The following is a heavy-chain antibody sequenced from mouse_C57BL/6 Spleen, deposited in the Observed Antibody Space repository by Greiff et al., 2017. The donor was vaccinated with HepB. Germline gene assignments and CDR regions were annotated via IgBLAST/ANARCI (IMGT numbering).Heavy chain of an antibody. Sequence: EVQLQESGGDLVKPGGSLKLSCAASGFTFSSYGMSWVRQTPDKRLEWVATISSGGSYTYYPDSVKGRFTISRDNAKNTLYLQMSSLKSEDTAMYYCARLDYDYDVDYWGQGTTLTVSS. D-gene: IGHD2-4*01. CDR2: ISSGGSYT. CDR1: GFTFSSYG. CDR3: ARLDYDYDVDY. V-gene: IGHV5-6*01. J-gene: IGHJ2*01.